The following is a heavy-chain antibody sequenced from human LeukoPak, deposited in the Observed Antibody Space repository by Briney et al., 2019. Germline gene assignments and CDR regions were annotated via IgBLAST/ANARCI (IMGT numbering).Heavy chain of an antibody. D-gene: IGHD3-3*01. V-gene: IGHV3-30*04. CDR3: AREGYYDFWSGYGYYFDY. CDR2: ISYDGSNK. Sequence: GRSLRLSCAASGFTFSSYAMHWVRQAPGKGLEWVAVISYDGSNKYYADSVKGRFTISRDNSKNTLYLQMNSLRAEDTAVYYCAREGYYDFWSGYGYYFDYWGQGTLVTVSS. CDR1: GFTFSSYA. J-gene: IGHJ4*02.